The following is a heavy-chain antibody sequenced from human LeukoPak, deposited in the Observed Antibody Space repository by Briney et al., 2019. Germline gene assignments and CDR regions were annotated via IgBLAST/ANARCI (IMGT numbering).Heavy chain of an antibody. CDR2: ISTSNGNT. V-gene: IGHV1-18*01. CDR3: ARARTRFGEFGDVFDI. J-gene: IGHJ3*02. D-gene: IGHD3-16*01. CDR1: GYTFSSYG. Sequence: ASVKVSCKASGYTFSSYGISWVRQAPGQGVEWMGWISTSNGNTNYAQKLQGRVTMTTDTCTNTAYMELRSLRSDDTAVYYCARARTRFGEFGDVFDIWGQGTVVTVSS.